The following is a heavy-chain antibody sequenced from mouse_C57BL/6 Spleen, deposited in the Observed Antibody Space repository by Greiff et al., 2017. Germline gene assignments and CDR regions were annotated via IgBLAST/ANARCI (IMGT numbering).Heavy chain of an antibody. CDR2: ISDGGSYT. V-gene: IGHV5-4*01. D-gene: IGHD2-4*01. CDR3: AREVDYDSHWYFDV. Sequence: EVQVVESGGGLVKPGGSLKLSCAASGFPFSSYAMSWVRQTPEKRLEWVATISDGGSYTYYPDNVKGRFTISRDNAKDNLYLQMSHLKSEDTAMYYCAREVDYDSHWYFDVWGTGTTVTVSS. CDR1: GFPFSSYA. J-gene: IGHJ1*03.